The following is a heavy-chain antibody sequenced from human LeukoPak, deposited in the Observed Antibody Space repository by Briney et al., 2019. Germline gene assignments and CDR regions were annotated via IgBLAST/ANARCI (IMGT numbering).Heavy chain of an antibody. D-gene: IGHD1-26*01. V-gene: IGHV3-30*18. J-gene: IGHJ5*02. CDR3: AKDQYSGSYYSWFDP. CDR1: GFTFSSYG. CDR2: ISYDGSNK. Sequence: AGRSLRLSCAASGFTFSSYGMHWVRQAPGKGLEWVAVISYDGSNKYYADSVKGRFTISRDNSKSTLYLQMNSLRAEDTAVYYCAKDQYSGSYYSWFDPWGQGTLVTVSS.